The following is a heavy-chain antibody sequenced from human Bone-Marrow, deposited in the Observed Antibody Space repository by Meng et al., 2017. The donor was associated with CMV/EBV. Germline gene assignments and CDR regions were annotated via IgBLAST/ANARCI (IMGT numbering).Heavy chain of an antibody. D-gene: IGHD3-3*01. J-gene: IGHJ6*02. Sequence: GESLKISCAASGFTVSSNYMSWVRQAPGKGLEWVSYISSSSSTIYYADSVKGRFTISRDTAKSSLYLQMNSLRAEDTAVYFCARYGGYYDFWSGYGGYHYGMDVWGQGTTVTVSS. CDR2: ISSSSSTI. V-gene: IGHV3-48*04. CDR3: ARYGGYYDFWSGYGGYHYGMDV. CDR1: GFTVSSNY.